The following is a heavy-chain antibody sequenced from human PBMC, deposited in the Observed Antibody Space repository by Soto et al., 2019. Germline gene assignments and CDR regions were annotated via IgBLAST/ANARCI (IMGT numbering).Heavy chain of an antibody. CDR1: GFTDYY. J-gene: IGHJ6*02. Sequence: QVQLVQSGTEVRKPGASVKVSCKASGFTDYYIHWVRQAPGQGLEWMGWVNPSSGGTNYAQKFQGRVAMIRDTFISTAYMELSSLQSDDTAVYYCAREGSADYGSYGMDVWGQGTTVTVSS. V-gene: IGHV1-2*02. CDR2: VNPSSGGT. CDR3: AREGSADYGSYGMDV. D-gene: IGHD4-17*01.